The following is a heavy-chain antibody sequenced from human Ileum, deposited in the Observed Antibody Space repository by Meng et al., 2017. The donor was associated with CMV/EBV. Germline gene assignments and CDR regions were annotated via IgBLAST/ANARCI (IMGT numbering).Heavy chain of an antibody. J-gene: IGHJ4*02. D-gene: IGHD3-10*01. Sequence: GESLKISCAASGFTFSDYWMHWVRQAPGKGLVWVSRIYNDGSITTYADSVRGRFTISRDNSKNTLYLQMNSLRPEDTAVYYCARDRYGVVRGVGFWGQGTLVTVSS. V-gene: IGHV3-74*01. CDR1: GFTFSDYW. CDR3: ARDRYGVVRGVGF. CDR2: IYNDGSIT.